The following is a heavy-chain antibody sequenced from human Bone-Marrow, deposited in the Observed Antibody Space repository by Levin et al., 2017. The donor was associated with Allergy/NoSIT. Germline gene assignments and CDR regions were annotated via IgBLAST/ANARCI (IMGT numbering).Heavy chain of an antibody. CDR3: AREINADAFDI. Sequence: KISCKASGGTFSSYAISWVRQAPGQGLEWMGGIIPIFGTANYEQKFQGRVTITADESTSTAYMELSSLRSENTAVYYCAREINADAFDIWGQGTMVTVSS. CDR1: GGTFSSYA. J-gene: IGHJ3*02. V-gene: IGHV1-69*01. CDR2: IIPIFGTA.